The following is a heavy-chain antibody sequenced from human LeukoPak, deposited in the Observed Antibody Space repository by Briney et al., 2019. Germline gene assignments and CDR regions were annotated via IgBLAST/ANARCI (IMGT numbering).Heavy chain of an antibody. CDR2: ILHSGYT. D-gene: IGHD2-21*01. CDR1: GDSLCRSNTY. V-gene: IGHV4-39*01. CDR3: ARHRGGGGYHYMDV. J-gene: IGHJ6*03. Sequence: SETLSLTCTVSGDSLCRSNTYWGWLRQTPGKGLEWLGTILHSGYTYNSPSLKSRVTMSVDSSKNQFSLSLSSAAAADRAVYFCARHRGGGGYHYMDVWGKGTTVSVSS.